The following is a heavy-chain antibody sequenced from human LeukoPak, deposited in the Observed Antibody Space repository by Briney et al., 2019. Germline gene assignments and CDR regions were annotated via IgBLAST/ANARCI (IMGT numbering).Heavy chain of an antibody. CDR2: IWYDGSNK. CDR3: ARGASFSYFDY. V-gene: IGHV3-33*08. Sequence: GGSLRLSCAAPGFTFSSYGMHWVRQAPGKGLEWVAVIWYDGSNKYYADSVKGRFTISRDNSKNTLYLQMNSLRAEDTAVYYCARGASFSYFDYWGQGTLVTVSS. CDR1: GFTFSSYG. J-gene: IGHJ4*02.